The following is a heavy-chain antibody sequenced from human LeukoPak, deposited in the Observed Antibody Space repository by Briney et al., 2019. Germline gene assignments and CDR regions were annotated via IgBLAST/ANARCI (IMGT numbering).Heavy chain of an antibody. CDR1: GFTFSSYS. Sequence: GGSLRLSCAASGFTFSSYSMNWVRQAPGKGLEWVSYISSSSSTIYYADPVKGRFTISRDNAKNSLYLQMNSLRAEDTAVYYCARDTFGVVTIRYFDWPKTDYYYGMDVWGQGTTVTVSS. CDR3: ARDTFGVVTIRYFDWPKTDYYYGMDV. V-gene: IGHV3-48*01. J-gene: IGHJ6*02. CDR2: ISSSSSTI. D-gene: IGHD3-3*01.